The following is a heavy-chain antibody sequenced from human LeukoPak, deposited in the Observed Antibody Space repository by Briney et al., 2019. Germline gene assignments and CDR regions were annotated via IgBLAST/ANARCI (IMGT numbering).Heavy chain of an antibody. CDR1: GVSISGSY. D-gene: IGHD2-21*01. CDR2: IYYGGST. V-gene: IGHV4-59*01. J-gene: IGHJ4*02. Sequence: SETLSLTCTVSGVSISGSYWSWLRQPPGKGLEWIGYIYYGGSTNYNASLKNRVIISVDASKHQVSLQLNSLTAADTALYYCAAIGPYYFHYRGQGTLVTVSS. CDR3: AAIGPYYFHY.